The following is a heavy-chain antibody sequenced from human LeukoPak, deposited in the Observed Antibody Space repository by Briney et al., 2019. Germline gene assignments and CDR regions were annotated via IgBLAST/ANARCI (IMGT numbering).Heavy chain of an antibody. CDR2: IWYDGSNK. D-gene: IGHD3-16*01. CDR3: ARATTYGWNYLDY. J-gene: IGHJ4*02. V-gene: IGHV3-33*01. CDR1: GFTFSNYV. Sequence: GGSLRLSCAASGFTFSNYVMHWVRQAPGKGLEWEAVIWYDGSNKYYADSVKGRFTISRDNSKNTLYLQINSLRVEDTAVYYCARATTYGWNYLDYWGQGTLVTVSS.